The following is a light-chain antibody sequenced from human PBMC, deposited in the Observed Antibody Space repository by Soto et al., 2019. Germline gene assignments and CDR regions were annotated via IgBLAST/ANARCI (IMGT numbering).Light chain of an antibody. CDR2: GNN. Sequence: QSVLTQPPSVSGAPGQRVTISCIGANSDVHWYQHLPGTAPKLLIYGNNNRPSGVPDRFSGSKSGTSASLAITGLQAEDEADYYCQSFDSSLSALYVFGTGTKVTVL. V-gene: IGLV1-40*01. CDR1: GANSD. CDR3: QSFDSSLSALYV. J-gene: IGLJ1*01.